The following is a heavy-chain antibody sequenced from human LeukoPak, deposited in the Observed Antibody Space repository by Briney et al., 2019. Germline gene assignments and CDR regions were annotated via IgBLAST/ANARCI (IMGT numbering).Heavy chain of an antibody. J-gene: IGHJ5*02. CDR1: GFTFSSYG. CDR3: ARDEYSSSFDP. Sequence: PGGSLRLSCAASGFTFSSYGMHWVRQAPGKGLEWVAVMSYDGTNKYYADSVKGRFTISRDNSKNTLYLQMNSLRAEDTAVYYCARDEYSSSFDPWGQGTLVTVSS. V-gene: IGHV3-30*03. CDR2: MSYDGTNK. D-gene: IGHD6-6*01.